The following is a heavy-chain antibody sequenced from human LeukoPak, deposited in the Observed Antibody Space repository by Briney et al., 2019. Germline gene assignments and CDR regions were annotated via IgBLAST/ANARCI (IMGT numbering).Heavy chain of an antibody. Sequence: SETLSLTCTVSGGSISSYYWSWIRQPPGKGLEWIGYIYYSGSTNYNPSLKSRVTISVDTSKNQFSLKLSSVTAADTAVYYCASLYGYGSGVPWGQGTLVTVSS. V-gene: IGHV4-59*08. CDR2: IYYSGST. D-gene: IGHD3-10*01. CDR3: ASLYGYGSGVP. J-gene: IGHJ5*02. CDR1: GGSISSYY.